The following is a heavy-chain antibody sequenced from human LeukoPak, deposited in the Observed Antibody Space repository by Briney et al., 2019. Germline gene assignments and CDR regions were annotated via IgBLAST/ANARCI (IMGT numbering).Heavy chain of an antibody. V-gene: IGHV3-20*04. D-gene: IGHD2-2*01. CDR2: ISRDGRIT. CDR1: GFTFADYA. Sequence: GGSLRLSCATSGFTFADYAMHWVRQAPGKGPEWVSVISRDGRITYYADSVKGRFTISRDNAKNSLYLQMNSLTAEDTAVYYCARRFCTTTSCSPFYFDYWGQGTLVTVSS. J-gene: IGHJ4*02. CDR3: ARRFCTTTSCSPFYFDY.